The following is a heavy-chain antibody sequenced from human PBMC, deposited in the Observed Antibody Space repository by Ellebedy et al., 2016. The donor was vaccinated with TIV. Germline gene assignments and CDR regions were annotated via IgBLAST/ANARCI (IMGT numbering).Heavy chain of an antibody. D-gene: IGHD4-23*01. V-gene: IGHV1-18*01. CDR1: GYTFTSYG. J-gene: IGHJ4*02. CDR3: ARDYGGNSGDY. Sequence: AASVKVSCKASGYTFTSYGISWVRQAPGQGLEWMGWISAYNGNTNYAQKLQGRVTMTTDTSTSTVYMELSSLRSEDTAVYYCARDYGGNSGDYWGQGTLVTVSS. CDR2: ISAYNGNT.